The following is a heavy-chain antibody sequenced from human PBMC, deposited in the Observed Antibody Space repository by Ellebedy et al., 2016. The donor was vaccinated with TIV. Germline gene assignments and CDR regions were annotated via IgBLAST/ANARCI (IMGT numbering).Heavy chain of an antibody. CDR2: INQDGSEK. J-gene: IGHJ3*02. V-gene: IGHV3-7*01. CDR1: RFSFSSYW. D-gene: IGHD4-17*01. Sequence: GESLKIFCAASRFSFSSYWMSWVRQAPGKGLEWVANINQDGSEKHYVDSVKGRFTISRDNAKNSLYLQMNSLRAEYTSVYYCATDGSYGDYRFPAHAFTMWGQGTLVTVSS. CDR3: ATDGSYGDYRFPAHAFTM.